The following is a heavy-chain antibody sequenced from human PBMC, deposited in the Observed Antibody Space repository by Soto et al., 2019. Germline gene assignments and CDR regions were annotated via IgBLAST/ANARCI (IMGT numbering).Heavy chain of an antibody. V-gene: IGHV4-30-4*01. CDR2: IYYSGGT. CDR1: GGSISSGDYY. Sequence: SETLSLTCTVSGGSISSGDYYWNWIRQPPGKGLEWIGFIYYSGGTYYKPSLKSRVSMSVDASKNQFSLKLSSVTAADTAGYCCAREPYDDYRSGHFDYWGQGTLVTVSS. J-gene: IGHJ4*02. CDR3: AREPYDDYRSGHFDY. D-gene: IGHD3-22*01.